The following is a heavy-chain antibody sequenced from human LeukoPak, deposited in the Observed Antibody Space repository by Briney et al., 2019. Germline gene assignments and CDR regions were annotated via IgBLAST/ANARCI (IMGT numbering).Heavy chain of an antibody. V-gene: IGHV4-59*01. CDR1: GGSFSPAH. J-gene: IGHJ4*02. Sequence: SETLSLTCTFSGGSFSPAHWSWIRQPPGKGLEWIGVICDNGNTDYNPSLKSRVTISVDTSKNQFSLKLSSVTAADTAVYYCAVYGSGSPLGYWGQGTLVTVSS. CDR3: AVYGSGSPLGY. CDR2: ICDNGNT. D-gene: IGHD3-10*01.